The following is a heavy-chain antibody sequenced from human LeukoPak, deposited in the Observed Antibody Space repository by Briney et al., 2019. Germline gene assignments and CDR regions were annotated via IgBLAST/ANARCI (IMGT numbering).Heavy chain of an antibody. D-gene: IGHD1-1*01. CDR2: ISSGGGTT. Sequence: GGSLRPSCAASGFTFSSYAMSWVRQAPGKGLEWVSAISSGGGTTYFADSVKGRFTISRDNSKNTLYLQMNGLRDEDTAIYYCAKDWGTTGSSGWLCDKWGQGTLVTVSS. V-gene: IGHV3-23*01. J-gene: IGHJ4*02. CDR1: GFTFSSYA. CDR3: AKDWGTTGSSGWLCDK.